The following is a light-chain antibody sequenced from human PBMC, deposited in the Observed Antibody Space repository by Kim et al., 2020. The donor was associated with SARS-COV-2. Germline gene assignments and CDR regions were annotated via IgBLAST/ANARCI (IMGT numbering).Light chain of an antibody. Sequence: PGERATLSCRASQSVSSNYFAWYQQKPGQAPRLLVYGASTRPAGIPDRFTGSGSGTDFTLTINRLEPEDFAVYDCQQYGSSPYTFGQGTKLEI. CDR3: QQYGSSPYT. CDR1: QSVSSNY. J-gene: IGKJ2*01. V-gene: IGKV3-20*01. CDR2: GAS.